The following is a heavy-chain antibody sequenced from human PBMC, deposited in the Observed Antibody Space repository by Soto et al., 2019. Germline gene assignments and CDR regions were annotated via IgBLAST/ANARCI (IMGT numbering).Heavy chain of an antibody. CDR3: ARGYRITGTTGQGY. J-gene: IGHJ4*02. CDR2: MNPNSGNT. D-gene: IGHD1-7*01. Sequence: ASVKVSCKASGYTFTSYDINWVRQATGQGLEWMGWMNPNSGNTGYAQKFQGRVTMTRNTSISTAYMELSSLRSEDTAVYYSARGYRITGTTGQGYWGQGTLVTVSS. V-gene: IGHV1-8*01. CDR1: GYTFTSYD.